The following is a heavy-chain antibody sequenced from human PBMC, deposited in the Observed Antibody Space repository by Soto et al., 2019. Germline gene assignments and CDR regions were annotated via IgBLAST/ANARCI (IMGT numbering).Heavy chain of an antibody. V-gene: IGHV3-30*18. CDR3: AKFVYYDSFDY. D-gene: IGHD3-22*01. Sequence: GGSLRLSCAASGFTFSSYGMHWVRQAPGKGLEWVAVISYDGSNKYYADSVKGRFTISRDNSKNTLYLQMNSLRAEDTAVYYCAKFVYYDSFDYWGQGTLVTVSS. CDR1: GFTFSSYG. J-gene: IGHJ4*02. CDR2: ISYDGSNK.